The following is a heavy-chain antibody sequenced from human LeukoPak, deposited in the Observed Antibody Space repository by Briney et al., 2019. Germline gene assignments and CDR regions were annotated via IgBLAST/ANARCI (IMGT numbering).Heavy chain of an antibody. V-gene: IGHV3-21*01. CDR3: ARVQRGEMATFDY. CDR2: ISSTSTYI. J-gene: IGHJ4*02. CDR1: GFIFSCYS. D-gene: IGHD5-24*01. Sequence: GGSLRLSCAASGFIFSCYSMNWVRHAPGKGLEWVSSISSTSTYIHYADSLKGRFTTSRDNARNSLYLQINSLRVEDTAVYYCARVQRGEMATFDYWGQGTLVPVSS.